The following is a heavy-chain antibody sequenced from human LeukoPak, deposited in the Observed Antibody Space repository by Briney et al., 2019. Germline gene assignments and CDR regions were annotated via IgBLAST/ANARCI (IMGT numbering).Heavy chain of an antibody. J-gene: IGHJ4*02. D-gene: IGHD3-22*01. CDR3: ARDHSEYYYDSSGYEFDY. Sequence: GGSLRLSCAASGFTFSSYGMHWVRQAPGKGLEWVAVISYDGSNKYYADSVKGRFTISRDNSKNTLYLQMNSLRAEDTAVYYCARDHSEYYYDSSGYEFDYWGQGTLVTVSS. V-gene: IGHV3-30*03. CDR1: GFTFSSYG. CDR2: ISYDGSNK.